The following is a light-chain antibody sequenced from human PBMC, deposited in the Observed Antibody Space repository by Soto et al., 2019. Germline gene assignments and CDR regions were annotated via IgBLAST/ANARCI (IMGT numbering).Light chain of an antibody. CDR2: GAS. Sequence: EIVLTQSPGTLSLSPGERATLSCRASQSVSSSYLAWYQQKPGQASRLLIYGASSRATGIPDRFSGSGSGTDFTLTISRLEPEDFAVYYCQQYGSSPGTFGQGTKVEI. J-gene: IGKJ1*01. CDR3: QQYGSSPGT. CDR1: QSVSSSY. V-gene: IGKV3-20*01.